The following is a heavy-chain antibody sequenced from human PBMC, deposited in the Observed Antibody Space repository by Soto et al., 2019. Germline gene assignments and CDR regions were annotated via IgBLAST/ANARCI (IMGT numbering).Heavy chain of an antibody. V-gene: IGHV4-34*01. D-gene: IGHD3-16*02. J-gene: IGHJ4*02. Sequence: QVQLKQWGAGLLKPSETLSLTCAVYGGSFSGYYWSWIRQPPGKGLEWIGEINHSGSTNYNPSLKSRVTISVDTSKNQFSLKLSSVTAADTAVYYCARIGVYYDYVWGSYRPHYYFDYWGQGTLVTVSS. CDR3: ARIGVYYDYVWGSYRPHYYFDY. CDR2: INHSGST. CDR1: GGSFSGYY.